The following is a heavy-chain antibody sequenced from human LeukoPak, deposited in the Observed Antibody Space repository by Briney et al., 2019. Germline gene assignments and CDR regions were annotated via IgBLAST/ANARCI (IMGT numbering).Heavy chain of an antibody. Sequence: GAPLKVSCKASGYTFTGCYMHWVRQAPGQGLEWMGWINPNSGGTNYAQRFQGRVTLTRDTSISTTYMELSRLKSDDTAIYYCARGGSPIFYYYMDVWGEGTTVTISS. CDR3: ARGGSPIFYYYMDV. CDR1: GYTFTGCY. J-gene: IGHJ6*03. D-gene: IGHD2-2*01. V-gene: IGHV1-2*02. CDR2: INPNSGGT.